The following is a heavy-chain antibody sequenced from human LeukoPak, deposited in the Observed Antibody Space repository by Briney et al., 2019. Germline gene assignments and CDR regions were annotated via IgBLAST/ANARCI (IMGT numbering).Heavy chain of an antibody. D-gene: IGHD4-17*01. J-gene: IGHJ4*02. Sequence: GGSLRLSCAASGFPFSSHWLSWFRQSPGKGLEWVAHIKQDGSEKYYVDSVKGRFSISRDDAKNSVYLQMHSLRAEDTAIYYCARDPTRYLRYGYFDYWGQGAQVTVSS. CDR3: ARDPTRYLRYGYFDY. CDR2: IKQDGSEK. V-gene: IGHV3-7*01. CDR1: GFPFSSHW.